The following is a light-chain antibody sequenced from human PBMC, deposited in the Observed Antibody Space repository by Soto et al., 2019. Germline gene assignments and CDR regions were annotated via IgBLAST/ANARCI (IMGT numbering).Light chain of an antibody. CDR3: EQTYSTPVT. CDR1: QPIDRY. Sequence: IQMTQSPSSLSASVGDTVTITCRASQPIDRYLNWFQQKSGQAPKLLMNAASTLRSGVPSRFSGSGSGTEFTLTISSLQPEDFAIYYCEQTYSTPVTFGQGTRLEIK. CDR2: AAS. J-gene: IGKJ5*01. V-gene: IGKV1-39*01.